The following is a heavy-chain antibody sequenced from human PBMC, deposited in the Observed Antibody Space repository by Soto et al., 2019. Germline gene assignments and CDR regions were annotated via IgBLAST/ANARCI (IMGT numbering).Heavy chain of an antibody. J-gene: IGHJ6*02. Sequence: GGSLRLSCAASGFTFSSYSMNWVRQAPGKGLEWVSSISSSSYIYYADSVKGRFTISRDNAKNSLYLQMNSLRAEDTAVYYCASLVVPPNYYYYGMDVWGQGTTVTVSS. CDR1: GFTFSSYS. D-gene: IGHD2-2*01. V-gene: IGHV3-21*01. CDR2: ISSSSYI. CDR3: ASLVVPPNYYYYGMDV.